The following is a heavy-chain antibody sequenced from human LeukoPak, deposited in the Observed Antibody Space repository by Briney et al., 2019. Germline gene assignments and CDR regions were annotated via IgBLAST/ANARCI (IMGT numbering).Heavy chain of an antibody. V-gene: IGHV3-73*01. CDR3: TRHGNEKLVDY. CDR2: IRSKANSYAT. CDR1: GFTFSGSA. D-gene: IGHD1-1*01. Sequence: GGSLRLSCAASGFTFSGSAMHWVRQASGKGLEWVGRIRSKANSYATAYAASMKGRFTISRDDSKNTAYLQMNSLKTEDTAVYYCTRHGNEKLVDYWGQGTLVTVSS. J-gene: IGHJ4*02.